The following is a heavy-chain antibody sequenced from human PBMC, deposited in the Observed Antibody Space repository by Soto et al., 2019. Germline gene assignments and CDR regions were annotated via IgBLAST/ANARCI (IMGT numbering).Heavy chain of an antibody. CDR3: AREGPDSSGYYLY. Sequence: LSLTCTVSGGSISSGGYYWSWIRQHPGKGLEWIGYIYYSGSTYYNPSLKSRVTISVDTSKNQFSLKLSSVTAADTAVYYCAREGPDSSGYYLYWGQGTLVTVSS. CDR1: GGSISSGGYY. J-gene: IGHJ4*02. CDR2: IYYSGST. D-gene: IGHD3-22*01. V-gene: IGHV4-31*03.